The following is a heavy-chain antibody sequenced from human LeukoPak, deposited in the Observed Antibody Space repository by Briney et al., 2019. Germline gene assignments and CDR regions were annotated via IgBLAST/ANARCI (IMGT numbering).Heavy chain of an antibody. Sequence: SETLSLTCAVSGGSISSSNWWSWVRQPPGKGLEWIGEIYHSGSTNYNPSLKSRATISVDKSKIQFSLKLSSVTAVDTAVYYCARLTYYDFWRFDYWGQGTLVTVSS. CDR2: IYHSGST. CDR1: GGSISSSNW. J-gene: IGHJ4*02. V-gene: IGHV4-4*02. CDR3: ARLTYYDFWRFDY. D-gene: IGHD3-3*01.